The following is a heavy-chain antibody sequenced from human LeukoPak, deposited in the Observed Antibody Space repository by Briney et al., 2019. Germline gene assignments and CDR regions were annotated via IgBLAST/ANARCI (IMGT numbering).Heavy chain of an antibody. J-gene: IGHJ4*02. Sequence: PSGTLSLTCAVYGGSFSGYYWSWIRQPPGKGLEWIGEINHSGSTNYNPSLKSRVTISVDTSKNQFSLKLSSVTAADTAVYYCARGRGTMVRGVIITKYYFDYWGQGTLVTVSS. CDR3: ARGRGTMVRGVIITKYYFDY. CDR2: INHSGST. CDR1: GGSFSGYY. V-gene: IGHV4-34*01. D-gene: IGHD3-10*01.